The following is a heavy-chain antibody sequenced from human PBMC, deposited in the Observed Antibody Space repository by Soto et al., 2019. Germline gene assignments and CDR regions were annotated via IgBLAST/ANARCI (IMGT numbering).Heavy chain of an antibody. V-gene: IGHV4-4*02. Sequence: QVQLQESGPGLVKPSGTLSLTCAVSGGSVNNDKWWSWVRQPPGKGLEWIGEIHSSGITNYNPSHKTPASIFVDKFKNQFSVKLASVTAADTAMYFCAGQWSAGYGAFDPWGQGTLVTVSS. J-gene: IGHJ5*02. D-gene: IGHD3-9*01. CDR1: GGSVNNDKW. CDR2: IHSSGIT. CDR3: AGQWSAGYGAFDP.